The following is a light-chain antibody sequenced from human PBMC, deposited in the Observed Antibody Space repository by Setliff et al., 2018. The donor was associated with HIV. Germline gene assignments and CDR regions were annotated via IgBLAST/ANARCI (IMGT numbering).Light chain of an antibody. V-gene: IGLV1-40*01. CDR1: SSNIGAGYD. CDR2: GNS. Sequence: QSVLTQPPSVSGAPGQRVTISCTGSSSNIGAGYDVHWYQQLPGTAPKLLIYGNSNRPSGVPDRFSGSKSGTSASLAITGLQAEDEAEYYCCSYAGSSTFVFGTGTKVTVL. CDR3: CSYAGSSTFV. J-gene: IGLJ1*01.